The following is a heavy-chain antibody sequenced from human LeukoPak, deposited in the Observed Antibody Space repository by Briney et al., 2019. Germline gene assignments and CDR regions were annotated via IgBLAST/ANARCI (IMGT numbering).Heavy chain of an antibody. Sequence: GGSLRLSCAASGFTFSSYSMNWVCQAPGKGLEWVSYISSSGSSIYYADSVKGRFTISRDNAKNSLYLQMNSLRAEDTAVYYCARAFFYGFDYWGQGTLVTVSS. V-gene: IGHV3-48*01. D-gene: IGHD2/OR15-2a*01. CDR3: ARAFFYGFDY. CDR2: ISSSGSSI. J-gene: IGHJ4*02. CDR1: GFTFSSYS.